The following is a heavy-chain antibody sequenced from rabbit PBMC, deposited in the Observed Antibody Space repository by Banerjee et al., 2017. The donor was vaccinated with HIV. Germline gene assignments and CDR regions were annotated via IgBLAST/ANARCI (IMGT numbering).Heavy chain of an antibody. CDR1: GIDFSSSFW. V-gene: IGHV1S43*01. J-gene: IGHJ3*01. Sequence: QEQLVESGGGLVTLGGSLKVTCKASGIDFSSSFWISWVRQAPGKGLEWIGCIYPAAGATDYATWVNGRFTISSDNAQNTVDLQMNSLTAADTATYFCVRDLGYADSSYHSLWDQGTLVTVS. D-gene: IGHD8-1*01. CDR2: IYPAAGAT. CDR3: VRDLGYADSSYHSL.